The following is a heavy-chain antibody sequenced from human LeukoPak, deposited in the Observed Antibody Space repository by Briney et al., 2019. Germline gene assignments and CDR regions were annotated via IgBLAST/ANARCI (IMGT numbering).Heavy chain of an antibody. Sequence: SETLSLTCTVSGGSISSGSYYWSWIRQPAGKGLEWIGRIYTSGSTNYNPSLKSRVTISVDTSKNQFSLKLSSVTAADTAVYYCARTPRRVAVAGTGTFDYWGQGTLVTVSS. D-gene: IGHD6-19*01. J-gene: IGHJ4*02. V-gene: IGHV4-61*02. CDR1: GGSISSGSYY. CDR3: ARTPRRVAVAGTGTFDY. CDR2: IYTSGST.